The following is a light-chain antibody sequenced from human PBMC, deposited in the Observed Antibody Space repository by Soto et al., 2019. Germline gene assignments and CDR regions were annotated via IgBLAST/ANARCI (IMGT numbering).Light chain of an antibody. V-gene: IGKV1-9*01. CDR3: QQYNSYSPT. J-gene: IGKJ1*01. CDR1: QSIGKH. CDR2: GAS. Sequence: DIQMTQSPSFLSASVGDRVTITCRASQSIGKHLNWYQQKPGKAPKFLIYGASTLQSGVPSRFSGSGSGTEFTLTISSLQPGDFATYYCQQYNSYSPTFGRGTKVDIK.